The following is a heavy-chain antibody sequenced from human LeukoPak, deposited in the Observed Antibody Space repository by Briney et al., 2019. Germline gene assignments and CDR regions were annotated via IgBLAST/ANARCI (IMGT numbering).Heavy chain of an antibody. J-gene: IGHJ4*02. Sequence: GGSLRLSCAASGFTFSDYYMSWIRQAPGKGLEWVSYISSSGSTIYYADSVKGRFTISRDNAKNSLYLQMNSLRAEDTAVYYCASITMIVVAEDYWGQGTLVTVSS. CDR2: ISSSGSTI. D-gene: IGHD3-22*01. V-gene: IGHV3-11*01. CDR1: GFTFSDYY. CDR3: ASITMIVVAEDY.